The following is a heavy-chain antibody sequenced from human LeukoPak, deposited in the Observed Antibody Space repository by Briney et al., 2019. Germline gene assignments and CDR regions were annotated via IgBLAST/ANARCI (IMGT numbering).Heavy chain of an antibody. CDR3: AKGGGWLYYFDY. J-gene: IGHJ4*02. D-gene: IGHD6-19*01. V-gene: IGHV3-23*01. Sequence: GGSLRLSCAASGFTFSSYAMSWVRLAPGKGLEWVSGIIGSGGSTYHADSVKGRFTISRDNSKNTMYLQMNSLRAEDTAVYYCAKGGGWLYYFDYWGQGTLVTVSS. CDR2: IIGSGGST. CDR1: GFTFSSYA.